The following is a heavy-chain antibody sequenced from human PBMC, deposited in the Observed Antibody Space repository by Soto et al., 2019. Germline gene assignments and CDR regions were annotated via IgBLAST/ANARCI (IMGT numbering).Heavy chain of an antibody. D-gene: IGHD3-22*01. CDR2: ISYDGSNK. Sequence: GGSLRLSCAASGFTFSSYAMHWVRQAPGKGLEWVAVISYDGSNKYYADSVKGRFTISRDNSKNTLYLQMNSLRAEDTAVYYCARNYDSSGYSQVDYWGQGTLVTVSS. CDR3: ARNYDSSGYSQVDY. J-gene: IGHJ4*02. V-gene: IGHV3-30-3*01. CDR1: GFTFSSYA.